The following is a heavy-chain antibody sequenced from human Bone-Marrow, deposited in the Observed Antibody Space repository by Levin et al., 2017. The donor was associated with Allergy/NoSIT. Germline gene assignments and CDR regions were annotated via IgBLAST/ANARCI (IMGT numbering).Heavy chain of an antibody. V-gene: IGHV3-33*03. CDR3: AGSGSYYGLLDY. Sequence: GGSLRLSCAASGITFHTYGFHWVRQAPGKGLEWVAVIWFDGSKTYYVDSVKGRFTISRDNSQNMLFLEMNSLTGEDTGLYYCAGSGSYYGLLDYWGPGTQVIVSS. J-gene: IGHJ4*02. D-gene: IGHD3-10*01. CDR2: IWFDGSKT. CDR1: GITFHTYG.